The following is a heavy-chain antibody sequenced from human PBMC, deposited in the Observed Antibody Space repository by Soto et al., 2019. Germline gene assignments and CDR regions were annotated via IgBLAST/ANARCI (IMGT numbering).Heavy chain of an antibody. V-gene: IGHV1-69*02. CDR2: IIPLFGIT. CDR1: GGIFNRYS. Sequence: QVQLVQSGAEVKKPGSSVKVSCKASGGIFNRYSVSWVRQAPGQGLEWMRRIIPLFGITNYAQKFQGRVMNTADKSTNTGYMEVNGLRSEDTALYYCATFYGGGCTTNTCYGEFDYWGQGTLVTVTS. J-gene: IGHJ4*02. CDR3: ATFYGGGCTTNTCYGEFDY. D-gene: IGHD2-8*01.